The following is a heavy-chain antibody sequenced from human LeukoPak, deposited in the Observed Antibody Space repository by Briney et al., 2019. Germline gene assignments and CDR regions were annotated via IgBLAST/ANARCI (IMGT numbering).Heavy chain of an antibody. D-gene: IGHD4-17*01. CDR3: AKYPTVTTRRAEYFQH. Sequence: PGGPLRLSCAASGFTFSSYAMSWVRQAPGKGLEWVSAISGSGGSTYYADSVKGRFTISRDNSKNTLYLQMNSLRAEDTAVYYCAKYPTVTTRRAEYFQHWGQGTLVTVSS. V-gene: IGHV3-23*01. CDR1: GFTFSSYA. CDR2: ISGSGGST. J-gene: IGHJ1*01.